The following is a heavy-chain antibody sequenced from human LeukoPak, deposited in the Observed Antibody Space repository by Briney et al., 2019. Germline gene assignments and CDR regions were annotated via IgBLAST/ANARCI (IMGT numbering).Heavy chain of an antibody. J-gene: IGHJ4*02. CDR3: ARAWHSTATLDY. CDR2: INPNSGAT. CDR1: AYTFTGYY. V-gene: IGHV1-2*02. Sequence: VASVKVSCKASAYTFTGYYMHWVRQAPGQGLEWMGWINPNSGATNYAQKFQGRVTMTRDTSISTAYMDLSRLRSDDTAVYYCARAWHSTATLDYWGQGTLVTVST. D-gene: IGHD2/OR15-2a*01.